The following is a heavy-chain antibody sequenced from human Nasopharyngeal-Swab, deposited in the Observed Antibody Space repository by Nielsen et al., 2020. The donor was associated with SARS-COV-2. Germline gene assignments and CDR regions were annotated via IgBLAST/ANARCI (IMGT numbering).Heavy chain of an antibody. D-gene: IGHD5-18*01. CDR2: IYYSGST. J-gene: IGHJ4*02. V-gene: IGHV4-39*01. CDR3: ARHYGIQLWLRSGGYYFDY. Sequence: RQAPGKGLEWIGYIYYSGSTYYNPSLKSRVTISVDTSKNQFSLKLSSVAAADTAVYYCARHYGIQLWLRSGGYYFDYWGQGTLVTVSS.